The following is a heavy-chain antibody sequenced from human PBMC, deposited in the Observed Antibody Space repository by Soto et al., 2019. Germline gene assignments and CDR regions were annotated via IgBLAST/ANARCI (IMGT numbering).Heavy chain of an antibody. D-gene: IGHD2-2*01. CDR2: ISGSGGST. J-gene: IGHJ4*02. CDR1: GLTFRSYA. CDR3: ASGAVGDIVVVPAASDY. Sequence: GGSLRLSCAASGLTFRSYAMIWVRQAPGKGLEWVSAISGSGGSTYYADFVKGRFTISRDNSKNTLYLQMNSLRAEDTAVYYCASGAVGDIVVVPAASDYWGQGTLVTVSS. V-gene: IGHV3-23*01.